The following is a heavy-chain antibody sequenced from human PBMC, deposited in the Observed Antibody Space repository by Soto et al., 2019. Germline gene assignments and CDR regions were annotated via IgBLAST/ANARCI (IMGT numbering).Heavy chain of an antibody. Sequence: ASVKVSCKASGGTFSSYTISWVRQAPGQGLEWMGRIIPILGIANYAQKFQGRVTITADKSTSTAYMELSSLRSEDTAVYYCARTEGALRQWHYYYYYMDVWGKGTTVTVSS. J-gene: IGHJ6*03. V-gene: IGHV1-69*02. D-gene: IGHD3-3*01. CDR1: GGTFSSYT. CDR3: ARTEGALRQWHYYYYYMDV. CDR2: IIPILGIA.